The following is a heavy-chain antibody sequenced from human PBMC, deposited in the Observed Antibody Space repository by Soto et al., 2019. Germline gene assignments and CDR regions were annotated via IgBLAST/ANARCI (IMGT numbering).Heavy chain of an antibody. CDR1: GYSFSSIG. Sequence: ASVKVFCKASGYSFSSIGISWVRQAPGQGLEWMGWISPYRGNTYYAQRLQGRVTMTTDTSTSTAYMELRSLRSDDTAVYYCARDLDGSGNYYTDYWGQGTLVTVSS. V-gene: IGHV1-18*01. D-gene: IGHD3-10*01. CDR3: ARDLDGSGNYYTDY. CDR2: ISPYRGNT. J-gene: IGHJ4*02.